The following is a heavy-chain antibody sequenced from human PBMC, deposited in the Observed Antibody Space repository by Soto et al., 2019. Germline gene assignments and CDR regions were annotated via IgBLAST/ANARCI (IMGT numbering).Heavy chain of an antibody. D-gene: IGHD2-8*01. CDR1: GFTFSSYG. CDR2: IWYDGSNK. Sequence: QVQLVESGGGVVQPGRSLRLSCAASGFTFSSYGMHWVRQAPGKGLERVAVIWYDGSNKYYADSVKGRFTISRDNSKNTLYLQMNSLRAEDTAVYYCARDVPYCTNGVCPPYYYYYGMDVWGQGTTVTVSS. V-gene: IGHV3-33*01. J-gene: IGHJ6*02. CDR3: ARDVPYCTNGVCPPYYYYYGMDV.